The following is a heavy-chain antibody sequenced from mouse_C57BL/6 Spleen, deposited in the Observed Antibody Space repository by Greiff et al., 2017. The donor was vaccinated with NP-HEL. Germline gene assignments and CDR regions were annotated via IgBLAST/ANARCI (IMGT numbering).Heavy chain of an antibody. CDR2: INPSSGYT. J-gene: IGHJ1*03. CDR3: AKLRADRYFDV. D-gene: IGHD1-1*01. V-gene: IGHV1-7*01. CDR1: GYTFTSYW. Sequence: QVQLQQSGAELAKPGASVKLSCKASGYTFTSYWMHWVKQRPGQGLEWIGYINPSSGYTKYNQKFKDKATLTADKSSSTAYMQLGSLTYEGSAVYYCAKLRADRYFDVWGTGTTVTVSS.